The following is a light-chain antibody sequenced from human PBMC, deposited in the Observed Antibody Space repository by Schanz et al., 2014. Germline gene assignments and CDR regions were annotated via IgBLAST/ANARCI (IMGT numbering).Light chain of an antibody. Sequence: EIVMTQSPATLSVSPGERATLSCRASQSFSSYLAWYQQKPGQAPRLLIYGASNRATGIPTRFSGSGSGTEFTLTISGLQSEDFAIYYCQQYSSYWAFGQGTKVEIK. J-gene: IGKJ1*01. V-gene: IGKV3-15*01. CDR1: QSFSSY. CDR2: GAS. CDR3: QQYSSYWA.